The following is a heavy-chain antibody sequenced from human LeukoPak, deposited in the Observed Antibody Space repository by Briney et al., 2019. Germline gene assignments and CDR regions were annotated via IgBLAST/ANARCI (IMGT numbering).Heavy chain of an antibody. CDR2: IIPIFGIA. CDR3: ARAHSGYDSDWFDP. CDR1: GGTFSSYA. Sequence: SLKDSCKASGGTFSSYAISWVRQAPGQGLEWMGGIIPIFGIANYAQKFQGRVTLTANESASTAYVELRSLRSEDTAVYYCARAHSGYDSDWFDPWGQGTLVTVSS. D-gene: IGHD5-12*01. J-gene: IGHJ5*02. V-gene: IGHV1-69*01.